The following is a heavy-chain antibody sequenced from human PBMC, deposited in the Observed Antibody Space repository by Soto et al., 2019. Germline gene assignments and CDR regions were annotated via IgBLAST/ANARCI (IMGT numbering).Heavy chain of an antibody. D-gene: IGHD2-15*01. V-gene: IGHV1-2*02. CDR3: ARGAETHLGYCSGGSCYNWFDP. CDR2: INPENGGT. Sequence: ASVKVSCKASGYTFTGYYIHWVRQAPGQGLEWMGWINPENGGTKLAQKFQDRVTMTRDTSIATVYMEMSSLTSDDTAVYYCARGAETHLGYCSGGSCYNWFDPWGQGTLVTVSS. J-gene: IGHJ5*02. CDR1: GYTFTGYY.